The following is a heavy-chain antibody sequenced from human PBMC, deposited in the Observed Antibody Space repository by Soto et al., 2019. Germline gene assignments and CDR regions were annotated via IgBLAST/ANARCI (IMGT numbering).Heavy chain of an antibody. Sequence: QVQLVQSGAEVKKPGSSVKVSCKASGGTFSSYAISWVRQAPGQGLEWMGGIIPIFGTANYAQKFQGRVRITADESTSTAYMELSSLRYEDTAVYYCARGAAGYYDSSGYYAYWGQGTLVTVSS. CDR1: GGTFSSYA. CDR3: ARGAAGYYDSSGYYAY. D-gene: IGHD3-22*01. CDR2: IIPIFGTA. J-gene: IGHJ4*02. V-gene: IGHV1-69*12.